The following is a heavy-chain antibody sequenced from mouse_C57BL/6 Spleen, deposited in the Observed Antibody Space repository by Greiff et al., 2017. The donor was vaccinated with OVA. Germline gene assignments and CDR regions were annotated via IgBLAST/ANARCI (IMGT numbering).Heavy chain of an antibody. J-gene: IGHJ1*03. CDR3: TTLSTGYFDV. D-gene: IGHD3-1*01. V-gene: IGHV1-15*01. Sequence: VQLQESGAELVRPGASVTLSCKASGYTFTDYEMHWVKQTPVHGLEWIGAIDPETGGTAYNQKFKGKAILTADKSSSTAYMELRSLTSEDSAVYYCTTLSTGYFDVWGTGTTVTVSS. CDR2: IDPETGGT. CDR1: GYTFTDYE.